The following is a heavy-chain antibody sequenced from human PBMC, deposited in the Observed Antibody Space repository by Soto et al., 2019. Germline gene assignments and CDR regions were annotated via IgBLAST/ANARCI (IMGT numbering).Heavy chain of an antibody. D-gene: IGHD5-18*01. V-gene: IGHV1-69*13. J-gene: IGHJ5*02. CDR1: GGTFSSYA. Sequence: GASVKVSCKASGGTFSSYAISWVRQAPGQGLEWMGGIIPIFGTANYAQKFQGRVTITADESTSTAYMELSSLRSEDTAVYYCARDSRLWSQYNWFDPWGQGTLVTVSS. CDR3: ARDSRLWSQYNWFDP. CDR2: IIPIFGTA.